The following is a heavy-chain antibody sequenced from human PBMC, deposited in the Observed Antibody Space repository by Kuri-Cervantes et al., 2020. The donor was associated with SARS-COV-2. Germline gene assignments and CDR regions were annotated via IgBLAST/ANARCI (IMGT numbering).Heavy chain of an antibody. CDR2: ISSSSSSYI. Sequence: ETLSLTCAASGFTFSSYSMNWVRQAPGKGLEWVSSISSSSSSYIYYADSVKGRFTISRDNAKNSLYLQMNSLRAEDTAVYYCARGGLGGQLVDGMDVWGQGTTVTVSS. J-gene: IGHJ6*02. CDR3: ARGGLGGQLVDGMDV. CDR1: GFTFSSYS. V-gene: IGHV3-21*01. D-gene: IGHD6-6*01.